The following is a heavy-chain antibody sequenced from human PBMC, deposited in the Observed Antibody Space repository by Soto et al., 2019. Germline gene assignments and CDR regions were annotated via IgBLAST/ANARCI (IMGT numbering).Heavy chain of an antibody. CDR3: ARDRGRYLDV. Sequence: ETLSLTCAVYGGSFSGYYWSWIRQPPGKGLEWIGEINHSGSTNYNPSLKSRVTISVDTSKNQFSLQMNSVTPEDTAVYYCARDRGRYLDVWGQGTTVTVS. CDR2: INHSGST. V-gene: IGHV4-34*01. D-gene: IGHD3-10*01. J-gene: IGHJ6*02. CDR1: GGSFSGYY.